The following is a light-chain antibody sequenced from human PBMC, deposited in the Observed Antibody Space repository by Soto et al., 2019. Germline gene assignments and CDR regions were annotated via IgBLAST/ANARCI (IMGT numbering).Light chain of an antibody. Sequence: QSALTQHASVSGSPGQSITISCTGTSSDVGGYDYVSWYQQLPGKAPKLLIYDVNNRPSGVSHRFSGSKSGNTASLTISGLQAEDEADYYCSSYTGSSTFVFGTGTKLTVL. CDR3: SSYTGSSTFV. J-gene: IGLJ1*01. CDR2: DVN. CDR1: SSDVGGYDY. V-gene: IGLV2-14*01.